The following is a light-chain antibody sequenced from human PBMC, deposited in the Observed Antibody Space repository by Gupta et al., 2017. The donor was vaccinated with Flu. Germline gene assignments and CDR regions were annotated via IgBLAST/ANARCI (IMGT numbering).Light chain of an antibody. J-gene: IGKJ1*01. CDR2: WAS. CDR3: QQYYSTPWT. Sequence: DIVMTQSPASLAVSLGERATLNCESSQSVLYSSNNKNYLAWYQQKPGQPPKLLIYWASTRESGVPDRFSGSGSGTDFTLTITSLQAEDVAVYYCQQYYSTPWTFGQGTKVEIK. CDR1: QSVLYSSNNKNY. V-gene: IGKV4-1*01.